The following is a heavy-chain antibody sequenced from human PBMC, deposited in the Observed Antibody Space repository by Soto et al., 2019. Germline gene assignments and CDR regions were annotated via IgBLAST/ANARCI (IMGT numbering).Heavy chain of an antibody. CDR3: AREGRQWLVTYYYYYYMDV. CDR1: GGSISSGGYY. Sequence: PSETLSLTCTVSGGSISSGGYYWSWIRQHPGKGLEWIGYIYYSGSTYYNPSLKGRVTISVDTSKNQFSLKLSSVTAADTAVYYCAREGRQWLVTYYYYYYMDVWGKGTTVTVSS. J-gene: IGHJ6*03. D-gene: IGHD6-19*01. CDR2: IYYSGST. V-gene: IGHV4-31*03.